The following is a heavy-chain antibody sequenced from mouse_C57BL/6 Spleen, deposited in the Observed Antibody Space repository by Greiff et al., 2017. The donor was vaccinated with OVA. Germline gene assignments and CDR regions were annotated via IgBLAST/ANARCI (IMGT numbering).Heavy chain of an antibody. CDR2: ISDGGSYT. J-gene: IGHJ3*01. CDR1: GFTFSSYA. D-gene: IGHD3-2*02. CDR3: AREASSGYDAY. Sequence: EVKLMESGGGLVKPGGSLKLSCAASGFTFSSYAMSWVRQTPEKRLEWVATISDGGSYTYYPANVKGRFTISRDNAKNNLYLQMSHLKSEDTAMYYCAREASSGYDAYWGQGTLVTVSA. V-gene: IGHV5-4*01.